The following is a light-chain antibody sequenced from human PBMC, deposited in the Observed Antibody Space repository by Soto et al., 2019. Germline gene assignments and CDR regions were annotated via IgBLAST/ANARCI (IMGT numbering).Light chain of an antibody. CDR1: TSDVGGYNY. Sequence: QSALTQPASVSGSPGQSITISCTGTTSDVGGYNYVSWYQHHPGKAPNLLMYEVFNRPSGVSNRFSGSRSGNTASLTISGLQADDEADYYCTSYASTSTYVVFGGGTKLTVL. J-gene: IGLJ2*01. CDR3: TSYASTSTYVV. V-gene: IGLV2-14*01. CDR2: EVF.